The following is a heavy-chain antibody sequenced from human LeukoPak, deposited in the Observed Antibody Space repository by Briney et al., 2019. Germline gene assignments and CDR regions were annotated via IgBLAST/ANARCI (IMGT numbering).Heavy chain of an antibody. CDR2: IYYSGST. Sequence: SETLSLTCTVSGGSISSYYWSWIRQPPGKGLEWIGYIYYSGSTNYNPSLKSRVTISVDTSKNQFSLKLSSVTAADTAVYYCARSHRAAHGHFDYSGQGTLVTV. V-gene: IGHV4-59*01. CDR1: GGSISSYY. D-gene: IGHD5-24*01. CDR3: ARSHRAAHGHFDY. J-gene: IGHJ4*02.